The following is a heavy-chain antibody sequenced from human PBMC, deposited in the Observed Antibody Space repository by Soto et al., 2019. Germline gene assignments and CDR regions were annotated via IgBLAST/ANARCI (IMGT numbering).Heavy chain of an antibody. D-gene: IGHD6-13*01. J-gene: IGHJ3*02. CDR1: GYTFTNYG. Sequence: QVQLVQSGPEVKKPGASVKVSCKAAGYTFTNYGITWVRQAPGQGLEWMGWIITYSGNTNYAQKLQDRVSLTADKTTSTADMELRSLRSDDTAVYYCARIPGYSTTWYYAFDIWGQGTLVTVSS. V-gene: IGHV1-18*01. CDR3: ARIPGYSTTWYYAFDI. CDR2: IITYSGNT.